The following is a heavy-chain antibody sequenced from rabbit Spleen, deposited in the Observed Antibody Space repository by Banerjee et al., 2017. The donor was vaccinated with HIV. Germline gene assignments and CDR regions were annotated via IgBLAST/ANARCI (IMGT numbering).Heavy chain of an antibody. CDR1: GFDLSNYSY. V-gene: IGHV1S45*01. CDR2: IYTSSTST. D-gene: IGHD8-1*01. CDR3: ARDAGSYDYIDVYFNL. Sequence: QQQLVEYGGGLVKPGGTLTLTCKASGFDLSNYSYMCWVRQAPGKGLEWIGCIYTSSTSTWYASWAKGRFTISKASSTTVTLQMTSLTAADTATYFCARDAGSYDYIDVYFNLWGPGTLVTVS. J-gene: IGHJ4*01.